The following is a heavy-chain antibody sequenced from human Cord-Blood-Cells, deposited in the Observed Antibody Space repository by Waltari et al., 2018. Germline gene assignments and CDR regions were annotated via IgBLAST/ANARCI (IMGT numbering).Heavy chain of an antibody. J-gene: IGHJ3*02. Sequence: EVQLVESGGGLVQPGGSLRLSCAASGFTVSSNYMRWVRQAPGKGLEWVSVIYSGGSTYYADSVKGRFTISRDNSKNTLYLQMNSLRAEDTAVYYCARVVKLGISLGNAFDIWGQGTMVTVSS. D-gene: IGHD7-27*01. CDR2: IYSGGST. CDR3: ARVVKLGISLGNAFDI. CDR1: GFTVSSNY. V-gene: IGHV3-66*01.